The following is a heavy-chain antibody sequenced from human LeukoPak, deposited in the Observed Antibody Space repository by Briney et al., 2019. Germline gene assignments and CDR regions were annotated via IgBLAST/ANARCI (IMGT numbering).Heavy chain of an antibody. V-gene: IGHV3-11*01. Sequence: PGGSLRLSCGVSGFTFSDYYMNWIRQTPGKGLEWVSYISSSGSSIYQADSVKGRFTISRDNAKNSLYLQMNSLRAEDTAVYYCATASAITSPRTFEHWGQGTLVTVSS. D-gene: IGHD1-14*01. CDR1: GFTFSDYY. J-gene: IGHJ1*01. CDR3: ATASAITSPRTFEH. CDR2: ISSSGSSI.